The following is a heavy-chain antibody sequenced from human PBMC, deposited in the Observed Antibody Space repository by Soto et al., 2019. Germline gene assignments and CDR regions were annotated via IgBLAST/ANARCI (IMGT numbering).Heavy chain of an antibody. CDR1: GGTFSSYA. D-gene: IGHD6-19*01. CDR2: IIPIFGTA. J-gene: IGHJ6*02. V-gene: IGHV1-69*13. CDR3: ARSRAGEGNSSGFYGMDV. Sequence: SVKVSCKASGGTFSSYAISWVRQAPGQGLEWMGGIIPIFGTANYAQKFQGRVTITADESTSTAYMELSSLRSEDTAVYYCARSRAGEGNSSGFYGMDVWGQGTTVTVSS.